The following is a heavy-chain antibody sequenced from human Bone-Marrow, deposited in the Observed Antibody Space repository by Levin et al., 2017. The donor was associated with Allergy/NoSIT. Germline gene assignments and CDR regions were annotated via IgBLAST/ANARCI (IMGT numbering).Heavy chain of an antibody. J-gene: IGHJ4*02. CDR3: ASLPFVSASMEWSLRR. Sequence: GGSLRLSCVTSGYVFTSHGVHWVRQPPGKGLEWVAVMWADGARQDYLDSVRGRFIVSRDTSKRTVYLQMNSLRAEDTATYFCASLPFVSASMEWSLRRWGQGTLVAVSS. D-gene: IGHD2-8*01. CDR2: MWADGARQ. CDR1: GYVFTSHG. V-gene: IGHV3-33*01.